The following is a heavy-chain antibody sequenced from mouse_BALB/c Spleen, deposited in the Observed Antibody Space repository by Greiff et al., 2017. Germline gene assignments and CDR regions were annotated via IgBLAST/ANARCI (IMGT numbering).Heavy chain of an antibody. CDR3: ARLGPSYGSSYYAMDY. Sequence: EVQGVESGGGLVQPGGSLKLSCAASGFTFSSYTMSWVRQTPEKRLEWVAYISNGGGSTYYPDTVKGRFTISRDNAKNTLYLQMSSLKSEDTAMYYCARLGPSYGSSYYAMDYWGQGTSVTVSS. V-gene: IGHV5-12-2*01. J-gene: IGHJ4*01. CDR2: ISNGGGST. D-gene: IGHD1-1*01. CDR1: GFTFSSYT.